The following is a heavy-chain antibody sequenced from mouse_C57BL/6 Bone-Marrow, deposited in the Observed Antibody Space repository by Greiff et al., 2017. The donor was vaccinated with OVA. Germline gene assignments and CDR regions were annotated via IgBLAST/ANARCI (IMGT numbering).Heavy chain of an antibody. CDR2: IDPETGGT. J-gene: IGHJ2*01. Sequence: VQLQESGAELVRPGASVTLSCKASGYTFTDYEMHWVKQTPVHGLEWIGAIDPETGGTAYNQKFKGKAILTADKSSSTAYMELRSLTSEDSAVYYCTRWIPYYFDYWGQGTTLTVSS. CDR1: GYTFTDYE. CDR3: TRWIPYYFDY. V-gene: IGHV1-15*01.